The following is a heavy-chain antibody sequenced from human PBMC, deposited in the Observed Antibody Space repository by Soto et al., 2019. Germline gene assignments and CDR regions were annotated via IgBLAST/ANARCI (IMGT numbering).Heavy chain of an antibody. CDR2: VSDSGSLT. CDR3: ARALVLGVGALSQ. J-gene: IGHJ4*02. D-gene: IGHD3-10*01. Sequence: GGSLRLSCAASGFTFSAYYMSWIRQAPGKGLEWVSYVSDSGSLTHYGDSVKGRFTISRDNAKASLYLQMDSLRAEDTAIYYCARALVLGVGALSQWGQGTLVTVSS. V-gene: IGHV3-11*01. CDR1: GFTFSAYY.